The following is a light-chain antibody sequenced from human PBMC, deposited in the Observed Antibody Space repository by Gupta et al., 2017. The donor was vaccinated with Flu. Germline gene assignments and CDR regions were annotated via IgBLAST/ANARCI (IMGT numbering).Light chain of an antibody. V-gene: IGKV4-1*01. J-gene: IGKJ4*01. CDR3: QQYYSTPLT. CDR1: QSVLYSSNTKYY. Sequence: DIVMTQSPDSLAVSLGERATINRKSSQSVLYSSNTKYYLAWYQQKPGQPPKLLIYWASTRESGVPDLFSGSGSGTDFTLTISSLHAEDVAVYYCQQYYSTPLTFGGGTKVEIK. CDR2: WAS.